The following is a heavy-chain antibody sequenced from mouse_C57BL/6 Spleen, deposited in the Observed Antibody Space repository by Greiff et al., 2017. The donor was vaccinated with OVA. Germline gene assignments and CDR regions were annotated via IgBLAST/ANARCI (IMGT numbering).Heavy chain of an antibody. CDR3: ARAPIYYYGSSYESHNFDV. D-gene: IGHD1-1*01. CDR1: GYTFTSYW. J-gene: IGHJ1*03. CDR2: IDPNSGGT. Sequence: QVQLQQPGAELVKPGASVKLSCKASGYTFTSYWMHWVKQRPGRGLEWIGRIDPNSGGTKYNEKFKSKATLHVDKPSSTAYMQLSSLTSEYAAVYYCARAPIYYYGSSYESHNFDVWGTGTTVTVSS. V-gene: IGHV1-72*01.